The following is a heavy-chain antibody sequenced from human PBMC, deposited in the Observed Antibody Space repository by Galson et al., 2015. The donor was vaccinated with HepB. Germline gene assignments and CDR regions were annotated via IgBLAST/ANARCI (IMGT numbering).Heavy chain of an antibody. D-gene: IGHD3-22*01. CDR1: GGSISSGDYY. CDR2: IYYSGST. V-gene: IGHV4-30-4*01. CDR3: AREPHYYDSSGCWFDP. J-gene: IGHJ5*02. Sequence: TLSLTCSVSGGSISSGDYYWSWIRQPPGKGLEWIGYIYYSGSTYYNPSLKSRVTISVDTSKNQFSLKLSSVTAADTAVYYCAREPHYYDSSGCWFDPWGQGTLVTVSS.